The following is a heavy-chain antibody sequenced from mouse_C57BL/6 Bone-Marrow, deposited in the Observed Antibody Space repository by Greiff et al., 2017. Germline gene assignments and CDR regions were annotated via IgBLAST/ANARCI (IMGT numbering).Heavy chain of an antibody. CDR3: ARYYGSTLFDY. CDR2: NYPGGGYT. D-gene: IGHD1-1*01. V-gene: IGHV1-63*01. J-gene: IGHJ2*01. Sequence: VQLQESGAELVRPGTSVKMSCKASGYTFTNYWIGWAKQRPGHGLEWIGDNYPGGGYTNYNEKFKGKATLTADKSSSTAYMQFSSLTSEDSAIYYCARYYGSTLFDYWGQGTTLTVSS. CDR1: GYTFTNYW.